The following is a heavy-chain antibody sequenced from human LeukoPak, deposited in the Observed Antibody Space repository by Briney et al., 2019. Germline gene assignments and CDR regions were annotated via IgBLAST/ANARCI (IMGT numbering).Heavy chain of an antibody. Sequence: ASVKVSCKASGYTFSSYGISWVRQAPGQGLEWMGWISAYNGNTNYAQKLQGRVTMTTDTSTSTAYMELRSLRSDDTAVYYCARVSSITGTTAWFDPWGQGTLVTVSS. CDR1: GYTFSSYG. D-gene: IGHD1-20*01. V-gene: IGHV1-18*01. CDR3: ARVSSITGTTAWFDP. J-gene: IGHJ5*02. CDR2: ISAYNGNT.